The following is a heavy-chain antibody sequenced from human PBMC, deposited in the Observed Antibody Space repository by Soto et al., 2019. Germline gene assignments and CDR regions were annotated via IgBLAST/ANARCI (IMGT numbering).Heavy chain of an antibody. CDR2: MSPESGNT. D-gene: IGHD1-1*01. CDR3: DVTTGY. CDR1: GYTFTDYD. J-gene: IGHJ4*02. Sequence: ASVKVSCKASGYTFTDYDINWVRQASGQGLEYMGWMSPESGNTGYAPQFQGRVTMTRNTSISTAYMELSSLRSEDTAVYYCDVTTGYWGQGTKVTVS. V-gene: IGHV1-8*01.